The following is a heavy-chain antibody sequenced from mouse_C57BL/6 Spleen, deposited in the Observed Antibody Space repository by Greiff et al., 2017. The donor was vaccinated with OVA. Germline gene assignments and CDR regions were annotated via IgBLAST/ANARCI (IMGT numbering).Heavy chain of an antibody. CDR2: INPSNGGT. J-gene: IGHJ1*03. CDR1: GYTFTSYW. D-gene: IGHD1-1*01. Sequence: QVQLQQSGTELVKPGASVKLSCKASGYTFTSYWMHWVKQRPGQGLEWIGNINPSNGGTNYNEKFKSKATLTVDTSSSTASMQLSSLTSEDSAVYYCAGEDDSSNWYFDVWGKGTTVTVSS. CDR3: AGEDDSSNWYFDV. V-gene: IGHV1-53*01.